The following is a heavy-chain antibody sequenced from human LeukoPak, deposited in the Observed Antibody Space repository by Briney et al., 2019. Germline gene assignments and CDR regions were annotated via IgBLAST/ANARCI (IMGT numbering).Heavy chain of an antibody. CDR2: INPTVGDT. D-gene: IGHD6-13*01. J-gene: IGHJ3*02. V-gene: IGHV1-46*01. Sequence: ASVKVSCKASGYTLTSYYMHWVRQAPGQGLEWMGIINPTVGDTIYAQKFQGRVTMTRDMSTSTVYMGLSSMRSDDTAVYYCARYGFSSSWQGGWHAFDIWGQGTMVTVSS. CDR3: ARYGFSSSWQGGWHAFDI. CDR1: GYTLTSYY.